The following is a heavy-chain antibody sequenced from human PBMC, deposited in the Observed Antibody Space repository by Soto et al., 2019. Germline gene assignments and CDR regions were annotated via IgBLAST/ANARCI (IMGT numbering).Heavy chain of an antibody. Sequence: QVQLVQSGVEVKKPGASVKVSCTASGYTFTSYDVNWVRQASGQGLEWLGWMNPNSGNTGYAQKFQGRVTMTRNTSISTAYMELSSLRSEDTAVYYCTRVAPGGGVSGQGYWSQGTLVTVSS. CDR2: MNPNSGNT. D-gene: IGHD6-19*01. CDR3: TRVAPGGGVSGQGY. V-gene: IGHV1-8*01. CDR1: GYTFTSYD. J-gene: IGHJ4*02.